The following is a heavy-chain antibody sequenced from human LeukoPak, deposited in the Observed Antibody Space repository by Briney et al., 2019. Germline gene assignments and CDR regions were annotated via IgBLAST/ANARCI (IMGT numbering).Heavy chain of an antibody. J-gene: IGHJ6*02. CDR3: ARDQSISSGWSPGGMDV. Sequence: KPGGSLRLSCAASGFTFSDYYMAWIRQAPGKGLEWVSYISSSGSTIYYADSVKGRFTISRDNAKNSLYLQMNSLRAEDTAVYYCARDQSISSGWSPGGMDVWGQGTTVTVSS. CDR1: GFTFSDYY. D-gene: IGHD6-19*01. V-gene: IGHV3-11*04. CDR2: ISSSGSTI.